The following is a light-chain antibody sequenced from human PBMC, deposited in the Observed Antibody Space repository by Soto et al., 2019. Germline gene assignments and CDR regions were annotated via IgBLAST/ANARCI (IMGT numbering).Light chain of an antibody. J-gene: IGLJ2*01. CDR1: SSDVGGYNY. CDR3: CSYTSSSTLV. Sequence: QSALTQPASVSGSPGQSITISCTGTSSDVGGYNYVSWYQQHPGKAPKLMIYDVSNRPSGVYNRFSGSKSDNTASLTISGLQAEDEADYYCCSYTSSSTLVFGGGTKLTVL. V-gene: IGLV2-14*01. CDR2: DVS.